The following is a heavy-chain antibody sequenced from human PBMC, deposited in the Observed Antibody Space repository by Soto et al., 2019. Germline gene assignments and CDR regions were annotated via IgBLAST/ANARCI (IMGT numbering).Heavy chain of an antibody. CDR2: IYWDDDK. D-gene: IGHD4-17*01. Sequence: QITLKESGPTLVRPAQTLTLTCDFSGFSLSTYHMGVAWIRQPPGKALEWLALIYWDDDKRYSPSLKNRLAISNDTSSNQVVLTITNIDPGDTATYFCAHAGDYDLLTFDHWGPGTLVTFSS. CDR3: AHAGDYDLLTFDH. J-gene: IGHJ4*02. CDR1: GFSLSTYHMG. V-gene: IGHV2-5*02.